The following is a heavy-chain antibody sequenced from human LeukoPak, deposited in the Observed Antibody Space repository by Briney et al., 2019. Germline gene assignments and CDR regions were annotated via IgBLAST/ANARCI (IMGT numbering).Heavy chain of an antibody. CDR3: ARGLYCYGSGSQPGGY. D-gene: IGHD3-10*01. CDR2: INHSGST. Sequence: SETLSLTCAVYGGSFSGYYWSWIRQPPGKGLEWIGEINHSGSTNYNPSLKSRVTISVDTSKNQFSLKLSSVTAADTAVYYCARGLYCYGSGSQPGGYWGQGTLVTVSS. V-gene: IGHV4-34*01. J-gene: IGHJ4*02. CDR1: GGSFSGYY.